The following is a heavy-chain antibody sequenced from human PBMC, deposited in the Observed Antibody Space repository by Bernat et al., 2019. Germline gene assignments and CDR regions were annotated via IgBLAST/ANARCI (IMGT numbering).Heavy chain of an antibody. J-gene: IGHJ5*02. CDR3: AGQQVGWFDP. D-gene: IGHD1-26*01. CDR2: IYYSGST. V-gene: IGHV4-39*01. Sequence: QLQLQESGPGLVKPSETLSLTCTVSGGSISSSSYYWGWIRQPPGKGLEWIGSIYYSGSTYYNPSRKSRVTISVDTSKSQFSLKLSSVTAADTAVYYCAGQQVGWFDPWGQGTLVTVSS. CDR1: GGSISSSSYY.